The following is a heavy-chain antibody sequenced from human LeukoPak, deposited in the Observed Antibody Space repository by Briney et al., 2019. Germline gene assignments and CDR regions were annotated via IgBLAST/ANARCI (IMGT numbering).Heavy chain of an antibody. CDR2: IKQDGSEK. D-gene: IGHD3-22*01. CDR1: GFTFSSYW. J-gene: IGHJ4*02. V-gene: IGHV3-7*01. Sequence: GGSLRLSCAASGFTFSSYWMSWVRQAPGKGLEWVANIKQDGSEKYYVDSVKGRFTISRDNAKNSLYLQMNSLRAEDTAVYYCARVNFPHYYDSSGYSDYWGQGTLVTVSS. CDR3: ARVNFPHYYDSSGYSDY.